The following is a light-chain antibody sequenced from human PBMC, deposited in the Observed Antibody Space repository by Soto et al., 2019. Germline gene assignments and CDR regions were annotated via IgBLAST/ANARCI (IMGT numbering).Light chain of an antibody. V-gene: IGKV1-27*01. CDR3: QKSSSAPWT. Sequence: DIQMTQSPSSLSASVGDRVTISCRASQGIANYLAWYQQKPGKVPELLIYAASTLHSGVPSRFSGSGSGTEFSLTISSLQPEDVARYYCQKSSSAPWTFGQGTKVEIK. J-gene: IGKJ1*01. CDR1: QGIANY. CDR2: AAS.